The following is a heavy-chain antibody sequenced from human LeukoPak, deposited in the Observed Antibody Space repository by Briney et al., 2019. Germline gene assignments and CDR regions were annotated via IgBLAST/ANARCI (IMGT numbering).Heavy chain of an antibody. J-gene: IGHJ6*03. CDR2: IRYDGSYK. D-gene: IGHD3-9*01. CDR3: AKDRGGNFDTNPKRFYYYMDV. Sequence: QAGGSLRLSCAGSGFTFSRYWMSWVRQAPGKGLEWVAFIRYDGSYKNFAESVQGRFIISRDNSRNTMYLQMNRLRAEDTAVYYCAKDRGGNFDTNPKRFYYYMDVWGKGTTVTVSS. CDR1: GFTFSRYW. V-gene: IGHV3-30*02.